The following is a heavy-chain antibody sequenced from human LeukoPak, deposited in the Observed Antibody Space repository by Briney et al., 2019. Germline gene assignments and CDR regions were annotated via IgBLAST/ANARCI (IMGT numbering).Heavy chain of an antibody. Sequence: AGGSLRLSCAASGFTFNTYSMSWVRQAPGKGLEWVAVISYDGSNKYYADSVKGRFTISRDNSKNTLYLQMNSLRAEDTAVYYCAKDRHDYGDYPADYWGQGTLVTVSS. CDR1: GFTFNTYS. V-gene: IGHV3-30*18. CDR2: ISYDGSNK. CDR3: AKDRHDYGDYPADY. D-gene: IGHD4-17*01. J-gene: IGHJ4*02.